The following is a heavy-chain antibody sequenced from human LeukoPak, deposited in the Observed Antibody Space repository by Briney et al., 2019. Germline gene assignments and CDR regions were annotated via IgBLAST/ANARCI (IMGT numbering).Heavy chain of an antibody. V-gene: IGHV4-59*08. Sequence: SETLSLTCTVSGGSISSYYWSWIRQPPGKGLEWIGYIYYSGSTNYNPSLKSRVTISVDTSKNQFSLKLSSVTAADTAVYYCARHHYYDSSGYYPYYYHGMDVWGQGTTVTVSS. CDR3: ARHHYYDSSGYYPYYYHGMDV. J-gene: IGHJ6*02. D-gene: IGHD3-22*01. CDR1: GGSISSYY. CDR2: IYYSGST.